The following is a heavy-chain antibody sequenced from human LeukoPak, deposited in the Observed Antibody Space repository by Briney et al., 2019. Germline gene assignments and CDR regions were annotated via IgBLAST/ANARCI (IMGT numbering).Heavy chain of an antibody. J-gene: IGHJ4*02. Sequence: GASVKVSCKASGGTFSSYATSWVRQAPGQGLEWMGRIIPILGIANYAQKFQGRVTITADKSTSTAYMELSSLRSEDTAVYYCARGSGYDRKPFDYWGQGTLVTVSS. V-gene: IGHV1-69*04. CDR3: ARGSGYDRKPFDY. CDR2: IIPILGIA. D-gene: IGHD5-12*01. CDR1: GGTFSSYA.